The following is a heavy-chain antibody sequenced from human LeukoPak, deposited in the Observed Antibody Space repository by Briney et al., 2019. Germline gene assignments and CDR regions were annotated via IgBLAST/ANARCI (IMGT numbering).Heavy chain of an antibody. CDR2: IYYSGST. CDR1: GGSISSYY. Sequence: PSETLSLTCTVSGGSISSYYWSWIRQPPGKGLEWIGYIYYSGSTNYNPSLKSRVTISVDTSKNQFSLKLRSATAADTAMYYCARVPGPNWFDPWGQGTLVIVSS. V-gene: IGHV4-59*08. J-gene: IGHJ5*02. CDR3: ARVPGPNWFDP.